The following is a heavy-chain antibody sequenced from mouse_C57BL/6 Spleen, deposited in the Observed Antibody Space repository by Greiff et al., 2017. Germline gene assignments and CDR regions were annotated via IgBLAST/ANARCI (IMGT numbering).Heavy chain of an antibody. D-gene: IGHD4-1*01. CDR1: GFNIKNTY. V-gene: IGHV14-3*01. CDR3: ELGLGGMDY. CDR2: IDPANGNT. J-gene: IGHJ4*01. Sequence: EVKLVESVAELVRPGASVKLSCTASGFNIKNTYMHWVKQRPEQGLEWIGRIDPANGNTKYAPKFQGKATITANTSSNTTYLQLSSLTSEYTAIYYCELGLGGMDYWGQGTSVTVSS.